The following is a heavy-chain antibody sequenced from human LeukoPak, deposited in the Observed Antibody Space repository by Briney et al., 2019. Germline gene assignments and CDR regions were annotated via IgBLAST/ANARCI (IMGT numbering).Heavy chain of an antibody. V-gene: IGHV1-69*04. CDR3: ALYYYDSSTLYAFDI. Sequence: ASVKVSCKASGGTFSSYAISWVRQAPGQGLEWMGRIIPILGIANYAQKFQGRVTITADKSTSTAYMELSSLRSEDTAVYYCALYYYDSSTLYAFDIWGQGTMVTVSS. D-gene: IGHD3-22*01. J-gene: IGHJ3*02. CDR1: GGTFSSYA. CDR2: IIPILGIA.